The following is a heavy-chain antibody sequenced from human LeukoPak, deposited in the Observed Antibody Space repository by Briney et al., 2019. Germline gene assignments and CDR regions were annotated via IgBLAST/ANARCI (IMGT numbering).Heavy chain of an antibody. V-gene: IGHV3-64*01. Sequence: PGGSLRLSCAASGFTFSSYAMHWVRQAPGKGLEYVSAISSNGGSTYYANSVKGRFTISRDNSKNTLYLQMGSLRAEDMAVYYCARGQQLPLDYWGQGTLVTVSS. CDR2: ISSNGGST. D-gene: IGHD6-13*01. J-gene: IGHJ4*02. CDR1: GFTFSSYA. CDR3: ARGQQLPLDY.